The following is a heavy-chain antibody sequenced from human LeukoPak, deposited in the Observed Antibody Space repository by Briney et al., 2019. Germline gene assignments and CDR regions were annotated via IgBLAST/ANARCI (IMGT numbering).Heavy chain of an antibody. J-gene: IGHJ4*02. CDR2: ISSSSSYI. V-gene: IGHV3-21*01. CDR1: GFTFSYYS. D-gene: IGHD1-26*01. Sequence: GGSLRLSCAASGFTFSYYSMNWVRQAPGKGLEWVSSISSSSSYIYYADSVKGRFTISRDNAKNSLYLQMNSLRAEDTAVYYCARAGTGMGATSYWGQGTLVTVSS. CDR3: ARAGTGMGATSY.